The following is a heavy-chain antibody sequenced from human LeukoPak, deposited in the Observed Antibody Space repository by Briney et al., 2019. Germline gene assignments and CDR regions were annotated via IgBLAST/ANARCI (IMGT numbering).Heavy chain of an antibody. Sequence: PGGSLRLSCAASGFTFSDYWMSWVRQAPGKGLEWVANIKHDGSEKYFVDSVRGRFTISRDNAKNSLYLQMNSLTAEDTAVYFCARSRRDGYLDLWGRGTLVTVSS. J-gene: IGHJ2*01. CDR1: GFTFSDYW. V-gene: IGHV3-7*05. CDR2: IKHDGSEK. D-gene: IGHD5-24*01. CDR3: ARSRRDGYLDL.